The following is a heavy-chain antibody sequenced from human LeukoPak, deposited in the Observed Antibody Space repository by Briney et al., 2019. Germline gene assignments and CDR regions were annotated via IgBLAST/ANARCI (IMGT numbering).Heavy chain of an antibody. Sequence: PSETLSLTCTVSGGSLTSYYWSWIRQPPRKGLEWIGYIYYSGSTNYNPSLKRRVTISVDTSKNQFSLKLSSVTAADTAVYYCARQYTSFGVALGWFDPWGQGTLVTVSS. CDR3: ARQYTSFGVALGWFDP. V-gene: IGHV4-59*08. CDR1: GGSLTSYY. J-gene: IGHJ5*02. D-gene: IGHD3-3*01. CDR2: IYYSGST.